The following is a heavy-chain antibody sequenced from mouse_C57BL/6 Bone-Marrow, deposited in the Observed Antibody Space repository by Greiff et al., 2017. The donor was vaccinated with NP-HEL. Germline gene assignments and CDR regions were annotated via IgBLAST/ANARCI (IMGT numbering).Heavy chain of an antibody. V-gene: IGHV14-3*01. J-gene: IGHJ3*01. D-gene: IGHD1-1*01. CDR2: IDPANGNT. CDR1: GFNIKNTY. CDR3: AHLLLRSPSYFDY. Sequence: VQLKQSVAELVRPGASVKLSCTASGFNIKNTYMHWVKQRPEQGLEWIGRIDPANGNTKYAPKFQGKATITADTSSNTAYLQLSSLTSEDTAIYYCAHLLLRSPSYFDYWGQGTLVTVSA.